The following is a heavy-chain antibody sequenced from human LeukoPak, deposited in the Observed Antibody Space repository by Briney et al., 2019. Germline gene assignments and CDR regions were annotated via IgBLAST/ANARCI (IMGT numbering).Heavy chain of an antibody. CDR2: FDPEDGET. V-gene: IGHV1-24*01. J-gene: IGHJ4*02. D-gene: IGHD3-22*01. CDR1: GYTLTELS. CDR3: ATDSARGYYDSSGYLRY. Sequence: GASVTVSCTVSGYTLTELSMHWVRQAPGKGLEWMGGFDPEDGETIYAQKFQGRVTMTEDTSTDTAYMELSSLRSEDTAVYYCATDSARGYYDSSGYLRYWGQGTLVTVSS.